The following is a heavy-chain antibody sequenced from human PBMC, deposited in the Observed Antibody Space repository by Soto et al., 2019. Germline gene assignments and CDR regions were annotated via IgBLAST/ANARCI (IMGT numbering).Heavy chain of an antibody. CDR1: GFTFSSYS. V-gene: IGHV3-48*01. CDR3: ARDSWDIVVVVAASGCFDY. CDR2: ISSSSSTI. J-gene: IGHJ4*02. Sequence: GGSLRLSCAASGFTFSSYSMNWVRQAPGKGLEWVSYISSSSSTIYYADSVKGRFTISRDNAKNSLYLQMNSLRAEDTAVYYCARDSWDIVVVVAASGCFDYWGQGTLVTVSS. D-gene: IGHD2-15*01.